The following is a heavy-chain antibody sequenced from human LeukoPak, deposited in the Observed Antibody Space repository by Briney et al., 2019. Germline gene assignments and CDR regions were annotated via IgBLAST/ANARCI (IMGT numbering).Heavy chain of an antibody. V-gene: IGHV3-7*01. J-gene: IGHJ5*02. CDR2: IRQDGSDK. Sequence: GGSLRLSCTASGFTFSSYWMSWVRQAPGKGLEWVANIRQDGSDKYYVDSVKGRFTISRDNARNSLYLQMNSLRAEDTAVYYCARDRGFWSGYNWFDPWGQGTLVTVSS. CDR3: ARDRGFWSGYNWFDP. D-gene: IGHD3-3*01. CDR1: GFTFSSYW.